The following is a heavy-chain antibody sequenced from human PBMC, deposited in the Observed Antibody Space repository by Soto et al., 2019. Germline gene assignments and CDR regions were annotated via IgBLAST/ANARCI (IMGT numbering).Heavy chain of an antibody. CDR1: GFTFSSFG. CDR3: ARSYYDSGDYFRPIDY. J-gene: IGHJ4*02. Sequence: GGSLRLSCAASGFTFSSFGMHWVRQAPGKGLEWVAVIWFDGSSKYSADSVKGQFTISRDNSKNTMYLQMNSLRAEDTAVYYCARSYYDSGDYFRPIDYWGQGTQVTVSS. V-gene: IGHV3-33*01. D-gene: IGHD3-22*01. CDR2: IWFDGSSK.